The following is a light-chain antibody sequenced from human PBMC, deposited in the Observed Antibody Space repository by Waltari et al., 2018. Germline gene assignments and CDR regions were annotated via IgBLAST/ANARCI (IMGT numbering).Light chain of an antibody. V-gene: IGLV4-69*01. CDR1: SGHSSNI. Sequence: QLVLTQSPSASASLGASVKLTCTLSSGHSSNIIAWLQQQPGKGPRYLMKVNSDGSHRKGDAIPDRFSGSSSGAERYLTISGLQSEDEADYYGETGGHGTWVFGGGTKLTVL. J-gene: IGLJ3*02. CDR2: VNSDGSH. CDR3: ETGGHGTWV.